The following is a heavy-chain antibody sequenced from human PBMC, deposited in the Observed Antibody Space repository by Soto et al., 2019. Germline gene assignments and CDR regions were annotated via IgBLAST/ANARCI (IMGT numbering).Heavy chain of an antibody. CDR3: AKDSFVAVAGYFDY. CDR1: GFTFISYA. V-gene: IGHV3-23*01. D-gene: IGHD6-19*01. CDR2: ISGSGGST. Sequence: PGGSLRLSCAASGFTFISYAISCVRHAPWKGLEWVSAISGSGGSTYYADSVKGRFTISRDNSKNTLYLQMNSLRAEDTAVYYCAKDSFVAVAGYFDYWGQGTLVTVSS. J-gene: IGHJ4*02.